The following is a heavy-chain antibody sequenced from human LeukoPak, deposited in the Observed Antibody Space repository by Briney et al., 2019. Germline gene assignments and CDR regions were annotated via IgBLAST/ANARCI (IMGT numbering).Heavy chain of an antibody. V-gene: IGHV3-74*01. Sequence: GGSLRLSCAASGFTFSSYWMNWVRQAPGKGLVWVSRIASDGSSTTYADSVKGRFSISRDNAKNTLYLQMNSLRAEDTAVYYCVSFYETYWGRGTLVTVSS. CDR1: GFTFSSYW. J-gene: IGHJ4*02. CDR2: IASDGSST. D-gene: IGHD2/OR15-2a*01. CDR3: VSFYETY.